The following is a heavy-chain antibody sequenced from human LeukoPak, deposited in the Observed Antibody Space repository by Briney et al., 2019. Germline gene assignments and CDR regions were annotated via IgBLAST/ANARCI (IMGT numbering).Heavy chain of an antibody. CDR1: EGTFSSYA. CDR3: ARAEGGYGDYWTDY. D-gene: IGHD4-17*01. CDR2: IIPILGIA. Sequence: ASVKVSCKDSEGTFSSYAISWVRQAPGQGLEWVGRIIPILGIANYAQKFQGRVTITADKSTSTAYMELSSLRSEDTAVYYCARAEGGYGDYWTDYWGQGTLVTVSS. J-gene: IGHJ4*02. V-gene: IGHV1-69*04.